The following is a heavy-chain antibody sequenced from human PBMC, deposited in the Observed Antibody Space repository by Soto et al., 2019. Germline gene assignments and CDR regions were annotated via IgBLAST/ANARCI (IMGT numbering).Heavy chain of an antibody. Sequence: SETLSLTCTFSVGSISSGGYYCSWIRQHPWKGLEWIGYIYYSGSTYYNPSLKSRVTISVDTSKNQFSLKLSSVTAADTAVYYCARGSGWNPLDYWGQGTLVTVSS. CDR2: IYYSGST. CDR3: ARGSGWNPLDY. D-gene: IGHD6-19*01. J-gene: IGHJ4*02. V-gene: IGHV4-31*03. CDR1: VGSISSGGYY.